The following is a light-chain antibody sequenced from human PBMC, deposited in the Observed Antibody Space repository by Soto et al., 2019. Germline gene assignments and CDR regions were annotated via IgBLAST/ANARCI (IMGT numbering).Light chain of an antibody. CDR3: QQYNSYSTYT. V-gene: IGKV1-5*01. CDR1: QSISSW. J-gene: IGKJ2*01. Sequence: DIQMTQSPSTLSASVGDRVTSTCRASQSISSWLAWYQQKPGKAPKLLIYDASNLESGVTSRFSGSGSVTEFTLTISSLQPDDFATYYCQQYNSYSTYTFGQATKLEIK. CDR2: DAS.